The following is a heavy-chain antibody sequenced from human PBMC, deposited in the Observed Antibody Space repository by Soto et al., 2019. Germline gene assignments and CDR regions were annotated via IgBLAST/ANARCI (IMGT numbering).Heavy chain of an antibody. D-gene: IGHD2-2*01. CDR2: INAGNGNT. CDR1: GYTFTNYA. V-gene: IGHV1-3*01. Sequence: GASVKVSCKASGYTFTNYAVHWVRQAPGQRLEWMGWINAGNGNTRYSQKFQGRVTITRDTSARTAYMELSSLRSEDTAVYFCVICLLAVVPVASWYFYMDVWGKGTTVTVS. CDR3: VICLLAVVPVASWYFYMDV. J-gene: IGHJ6*03.